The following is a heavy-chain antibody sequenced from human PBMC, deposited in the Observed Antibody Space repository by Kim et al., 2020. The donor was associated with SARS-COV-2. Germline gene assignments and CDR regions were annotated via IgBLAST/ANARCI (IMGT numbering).Heavy chain of an antibody. V-gene: IGHV3-23*01. CDR3: AKDIVLLPAAYLDY. J-gene: IGHJ4*02. Sequence: AASVRGRFTISRDNSKNTLHLQMNSLRAEDTAIYYCAKDIVLLPAAYLDYWGQGTLVTVSS. D-gene: IGHD2-2*01.